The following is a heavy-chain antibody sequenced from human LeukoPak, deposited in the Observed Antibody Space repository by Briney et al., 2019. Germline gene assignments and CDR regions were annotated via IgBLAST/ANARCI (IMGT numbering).Heavy chain of an antibody. CDR3: ARDERYYGSRYYYYYMDV. V-gene: IGHV3-48*03. CDR1: GFTFSSYE. J-gene: IGHJ6*03. Sequence: AGGSLRLSCAASGFTFSSYEMNWVRQAPGKGLEWVSYISSSGSTIYYADSVKGRFTISRDNAKNSLYLQMNSLRAEDTAVYYCARDERYYGSRYYYYYMDVWGKGTTVTISS. D-gene: IGHD3-10*01. CDR2: ISSSGSTI.